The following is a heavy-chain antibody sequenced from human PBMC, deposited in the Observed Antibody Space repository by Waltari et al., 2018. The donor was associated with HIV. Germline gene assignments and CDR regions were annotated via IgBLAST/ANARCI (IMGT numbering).Heavy chain of an antibody. V-gene: IGHV4-61*01. CDR1: NGSFNNDLYY. Sequence: QVHLQESGPGLVKSSQTLSLTCTVSNGSFNNDLYYWTWIRQAPGRGLEWIGYVYYSGSTNYNPSLKSRVSISIDTSKNQFFLRVTSLTSADTAVYFCARGLGPRMAVQYFFDMWGQGTVVTV. CDR3: ARGLGPRMAVQYFFDM. D-gene: IGHD3-9*01. CDR2: VYYSGST. J-gene: IGHJ1*01.